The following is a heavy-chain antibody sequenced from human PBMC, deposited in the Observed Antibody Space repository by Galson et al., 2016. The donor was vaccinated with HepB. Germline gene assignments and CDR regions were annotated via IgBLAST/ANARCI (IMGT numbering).Heavy chain of an antibody. CDR1: EFSFSLNT. CDR2: ISYTGSNE. V-gene: IGHV3-30*04. J-gene: IGHJ6*02. Sequence: SLRLSCAASEFSFSLNTVHWVRQLPGKGLEWVALISYTGSNEIYAESVKGRFQISRDNSKNTLYLQMNNLRGEDTAVYYCARSFRDFVFEGSLYGLDVWGQGTTVIVSS. D-gene: IGHD3-10*01. CDR3: ARSFRDFVFEGSLYGLDV.